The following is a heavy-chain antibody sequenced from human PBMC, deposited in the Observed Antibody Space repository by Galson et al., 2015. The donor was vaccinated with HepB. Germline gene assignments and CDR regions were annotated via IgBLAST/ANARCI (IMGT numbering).Heavy chain of an antibody. CDR2: IKSKTDGGTT. J-gene: IGHJ1*01. V-gene: IGHV3-15*01. CDR1: GFTFSNAW. CDR3: TTVYPSGSYYIHH. Sequence: SLRLSCAASGFTFSNAWMSWVRQAPGRGLEWVGRIKSKTDGGTTDYAAPVKGRFTISRDDSKNTLYLQMNSLKTEDTAVYYCTTVYPSGSYYIHHWGQGTLVTVSS. D-gene: IGHD1-26*01.